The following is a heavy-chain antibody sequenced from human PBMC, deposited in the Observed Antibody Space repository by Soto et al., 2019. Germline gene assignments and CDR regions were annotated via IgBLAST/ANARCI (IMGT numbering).Heavy chain of an antibody. J-gene: IGHJ5*02. CDR2: ISAYNGNT. CDR1: GYTFTSYG. Sequence: ASVKVSCKASGYTFTSYGISWVRQAPGQGLEWMGWISAYNGNTNYAQKLQGRVTMTTDTSTSTAYMELRSLRSDDTAVYYCARHSSIASSNWFDPWGQGTLVTVSS. V-gene: IGHV1-18*01. CDR3: ARHSSIASSNWFDP. D-gene: IGHD6-6*01.